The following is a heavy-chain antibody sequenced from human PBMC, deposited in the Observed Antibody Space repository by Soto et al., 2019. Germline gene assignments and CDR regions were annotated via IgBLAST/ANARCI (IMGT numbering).Heavy chain of an antibody. CDR1: GGSISSYY. D-gene: IGHD4-4*01. V-gene: IGHV4-59*12. J-gene: IGHJ4*02. Sequence: SETLSLTCTVSGGSISSYYWSWIRQPPGKGLEWIGYIYDSGNTNYNPSLKSRVTISVDTSKYQFSLRLSSVTAVDTAVYYCARVATTTLGGPIDYWGRGNLVPVSS. CDR3: ARVATTTLGGPIDY. CDR2: IYDSGNT.